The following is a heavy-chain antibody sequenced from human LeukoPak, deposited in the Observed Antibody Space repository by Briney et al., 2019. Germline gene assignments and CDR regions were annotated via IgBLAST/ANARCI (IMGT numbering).Heavy chain of an antibody. CDR1: GYTFTDYY. D-gene: IGHD4-17*01. J-gene: IGHJ4*02. V-gene: IGHV1-2*02. CDR2: INPHSGGT. CDR3: ASSTVTRVFDY. Sequence: GASVKVSCKTSGYTFTDYYIHWVRQAPGQGLEWMGWINPHSGGTQYTQNFQGRVTMTRDMSITTAYMQLSWLRSDDTAVYYCASSTVTRVFDYWGQGTLVTVSS.